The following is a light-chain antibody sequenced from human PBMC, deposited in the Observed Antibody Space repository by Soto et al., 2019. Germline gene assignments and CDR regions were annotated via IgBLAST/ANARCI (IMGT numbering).Light chain of an antibody. J-gene: IGKJ1*01. V-gene: IGKV3-15*01. CDR2: GAS. CDR1: QSVSSN. CDR3: QQYNNWPVA. Sequence: EIVMTQSPATLSVSPGERATLSCRASQSVSSNLAWYQQKPGQAPRLLIYGASIRATGIPARFGGSGSGTEFTLTISSLQSEDFAFYYCQQYNNWPVAFGQGTKVEIK.